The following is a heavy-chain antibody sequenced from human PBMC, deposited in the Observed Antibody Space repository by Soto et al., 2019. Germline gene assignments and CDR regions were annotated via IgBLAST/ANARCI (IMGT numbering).Heavy chain of an antibody. CDR1: GFTFSSYA. CDR3: AISLGSSSWGNYFDY. Sequence: GGSLRLSCAASGFTFSSYAMSWVRQAPGKGLEWVSAISGSGGSTYYADSVKGRFTISRDNSKNTLYLQMNSLRAEDTAVYYCAISLGSSSWGNYFDYWGQGTLVTVSS. V-gene: IGHV3-23*01. CDR2: ISGSGGST. D-gene: IGHD6-13*01. J-gene: IGHJ4*02.